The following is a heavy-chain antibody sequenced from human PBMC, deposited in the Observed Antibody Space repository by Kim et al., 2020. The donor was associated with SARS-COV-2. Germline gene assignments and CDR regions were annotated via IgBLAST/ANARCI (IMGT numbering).Heavy chain of an antibody. V-gene: IGHV4-39*01. CDR1: GDSISTSSDY. J-gene: IGHJ4*02. D-gene: IGHD6-19*01. CDR3: VRCRRSGLYYIDF. Sequence: SETLSLTCTVSGDSISTSSDYWGWIRQPPGKGLEWIGSVYSSGSTYYNPSLKSRVTVSVDTSKSQFSLRLTSVTATDTAVYYCVRCRRSGLYYIDFWGQGTQVTVSS. CDR2: VYSSGST.